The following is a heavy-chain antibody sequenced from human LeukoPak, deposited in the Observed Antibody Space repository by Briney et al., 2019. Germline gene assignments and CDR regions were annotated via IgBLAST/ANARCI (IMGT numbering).Heavy chain of an antibody. D-gene: IGHD3-16*01. CDR2: MNRDGSEK. CDR1: GFTFSSYW. Sequence: GGSLRLSCAASGFTFSSYWMSWVRQAPGKGLEWVANMNRDGSEKNYVDSIKGRFTISRDNAANSLYLQMNSLRVEDTAVYYCTRDGGIIRFGGQDVWGQGTTVIVS. CDR3: TRDGGIIRFGGQDV. J-gene: IGHJ6*02. V-gene: IGHV3-7*01.